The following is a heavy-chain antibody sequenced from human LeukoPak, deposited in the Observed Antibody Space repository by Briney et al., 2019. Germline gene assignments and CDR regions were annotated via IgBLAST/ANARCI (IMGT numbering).Heavy chain of an antibody. Sequence: ASVKVSCKASGYTFTGYYMHWMRQAPGQGPEWMGWINPNSGGTSYAQKFQGGVTMTRDRTISTAYMELSRLRSDDTAVYYCARDGYGDYLEYFDSWGQGTLVTVSS. J-gene: IGHJ4*02. V-gene: IGHV1-2*02. CDR1: GYTFTGYY. CDR2: INPNSGGT. D-gene: IGHD4-17*01. CDR3: ARDGYGDYLEYFDS.